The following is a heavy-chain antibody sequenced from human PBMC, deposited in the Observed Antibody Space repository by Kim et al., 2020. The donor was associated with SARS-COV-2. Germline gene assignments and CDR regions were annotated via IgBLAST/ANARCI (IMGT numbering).Heavy chain of an antibody. J-gene: IGHJ6*02. CDR2: IYYSGST. D-gene: IGHD3-22*01. V-gene: IGHV4-39*01. CDR1: GGSISSSSYY. Sequence: SETLSLTCTVSGGSISSSSYYWGWIRQPPGKGLEWIVSIYYSGSTYYNPSLKSRVTISVDTSKNQFSLKLSSVTAADTAVYYCASHGSEWLLPIYYYYGMDVWGQGTTVTVSS. CDR3: ASHGSEWLLPIYYYYGMDV.